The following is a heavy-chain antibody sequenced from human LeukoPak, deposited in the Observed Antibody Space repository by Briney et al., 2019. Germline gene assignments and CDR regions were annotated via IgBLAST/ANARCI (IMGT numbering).Heavy chain of an antibody. V-gene: IGHV1-69*05. D-gene: IGHD2-8*01. J-gene: IGHJ4*02. CDR2: IIPIFGTA. CDR1: GGTFSSYA. CDR3: ARGLIPLYYFDY. Sequence: SVKVSCKASGGTFSSYAIGWVRQAPGQGLEWMGGIIPIFGTANYAQKFQGRVTITTDESTSTAYMELSSLRSEDTAVYYCARGLIPLYYFDYWGQGTLVTVSS.